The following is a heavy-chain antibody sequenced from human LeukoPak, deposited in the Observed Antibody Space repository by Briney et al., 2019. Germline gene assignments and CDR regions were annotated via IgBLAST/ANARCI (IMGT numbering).Heavy chain of an antibody. CDR1: GGSISSSSYY. V-gene: IGHV4-39*07. CDR2: IYYSGST. J-gene: IGHJ4*02. Sequence: SETLCLTCTVSGGSISSSSYYWGWIRQPPGKGLEWIGSIYYSGSTYYNPSLKSRVTISVDTSKNQFSLKLSSVTAADTAVYYCARGEMATMSAFDYWGQGTLVTVSS. D-gene: IGHD5-24*01. CDR3: ARGEMATMSAFDY.